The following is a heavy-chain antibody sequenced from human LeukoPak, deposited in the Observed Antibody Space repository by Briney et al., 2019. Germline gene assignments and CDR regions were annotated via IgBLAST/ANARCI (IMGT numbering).Heavy chain of an antibody. CDR1: GFTFSSYA. V-gene: IGHV3-30-3*01. CDR3: ARETPTFEYSSPWNAFDI. D-gene: IGHD6-6*01. Sequence: PGRSLRLSCAASGFTFSSYAMHWVRQAPGKGLEWVAVISYDGSNKYYADSVKGRFTISRDNSKNTLYLQMNSLRAEDTAVYYCARETPTFEYSSPWNAFDIRGQGTMVTVSS. J-gene: IGHJ3*02. CDR2: ISYDGSNK.